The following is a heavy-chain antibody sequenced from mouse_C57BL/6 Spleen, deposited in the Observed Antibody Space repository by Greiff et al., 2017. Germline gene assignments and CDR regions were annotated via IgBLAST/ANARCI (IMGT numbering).Heavy chain of an antibody. CDR1: GFNIKDYY. CDR2: IDPEAGET. J-gene: IGHJ3*01. D-gene: IGHD1-1*01. Sequence: ELKLMESGAELVKPGASVKLSCTASGFNIKDYYMHWVKQRTEQGLEWIGRIDPEAGETKYAPKFQGKATITADTSSNTAYLQLSSLTSEDTAVDYCARDTTVVGKAWFAYWGQGTLVTGSA. V-gene: IGHV14-2*01. CDR3: ARDTTVVGKAWFAY.